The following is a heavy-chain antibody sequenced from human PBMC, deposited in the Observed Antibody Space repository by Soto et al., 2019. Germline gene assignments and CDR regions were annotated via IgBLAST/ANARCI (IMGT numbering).Heavy chain of an antibody. CDR1: DGSSVGGGDP. Sequence: SQTLSLTCSVSDGSSVGGGDPWSWIQQPPGKGLEWIGYIYHSGSTYYNPSLKSRVTISVDRSKNQFSLKLSSVTAADTAVYYCASSTYYYDSSGYYRREYFQHWGQGTLVTVSS. D-gene: IGHD3-22*01. V-gene: IGHV4-30-2*01. CDR2: IYHSGST. J-gene: IGHJ1*01. CDR3: ASSTYYYDSSGYYRREYFQH.